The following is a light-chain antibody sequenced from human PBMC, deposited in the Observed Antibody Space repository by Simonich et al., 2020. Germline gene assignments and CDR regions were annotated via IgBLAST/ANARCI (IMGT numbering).Light chain of an antibody. J-gene: IGLJ3*02. CDR3: AAWDDSLSGV. CDR1: SSNIGSNY. V-gene: IGLV1-47*01. Sequence: QSVLTQPPSASGTPGQRVTISCSGSSSNIGSNYVYWYQQLTGTAPKLLIYRNNQRPSLVPDRFSGSKSGTSASLAISGLRSEDEADYYCAAWDDSLSGVFGGGTKLTVL. CDR2: RNN.